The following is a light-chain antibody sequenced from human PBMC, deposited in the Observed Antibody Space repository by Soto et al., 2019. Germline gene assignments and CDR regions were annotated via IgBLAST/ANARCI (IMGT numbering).Light chain of an antibody. CDR2: GNS. J-gene: IGLJ1*01. V-gene: IGLV1-47*03. CDR1: STNVGSYA. CDR3: STGDYSLSVQI. Sequence: QSVLTQEASVSGTVGQKVTLSCTGNSTNVGSYAVGWYQQISHGTPKTLMLGNSLPSGIPDRFSGSKSGTTGSLTISGLWPEGEADNYCSTGDYSLSVQIFGSGTKLTVL.